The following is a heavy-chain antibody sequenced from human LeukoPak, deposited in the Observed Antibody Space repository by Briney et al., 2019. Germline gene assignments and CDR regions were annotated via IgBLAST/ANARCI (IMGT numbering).Heavy chain of an antibody. V-gene: IGHV4-59*01. CDR3: AGSIAAADSWFDP. CDR1: GGSISTYY. CDR2: IYSSGTT. Sequence: SETLSLTCTVSGGSISTYYWTWIRQPPGKGLEWVGYIYSSGTTNYNPSLNSRVTISVDTSKNQFSLKLSSVTAADTAVYYCAGSIAAADSWFDPWGQGTLVTVSS. J-gene: IGHJ5*02. D-gene: IGHD6-13*01.